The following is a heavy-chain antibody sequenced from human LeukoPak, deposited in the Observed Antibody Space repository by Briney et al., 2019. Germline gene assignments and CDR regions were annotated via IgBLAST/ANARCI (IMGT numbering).Heavy chain of an antibody. J-gene: IGHJ4*02. V-gene: IGHV3-23*01. CDR3: AKDRPLEYSSSSTLGLFDY. CDR1: GFAFSSYA. D-gene: IGHD6-6*01. Sequence: PGGSLRLSCAASGFAFSSYAMSWVRQAPGKGLEWVSAISGSGGSTYYADSVKGRFTISRDNSKNTLYLQMNSLRAEDTAVYYCAKDRPLEYSSSSTLGLFDYWGQGTLVTVSS. CDR2: ISGSGGST.